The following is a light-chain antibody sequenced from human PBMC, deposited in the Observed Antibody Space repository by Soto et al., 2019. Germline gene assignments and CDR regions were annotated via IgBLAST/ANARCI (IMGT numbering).Light chain of an antibody. Sequence: ETVLTQSPGTLSLSPGERATLSCRASQSVSSSSLAWYQQRPGQAPRLLIYGTSSRATGIPDRFSGSGSGTDFTLTISRLEPEDFAVYFCQRYGSSPPITFGQGTRLEI. V-gene: IGKV3-20*01. CDR2: GTS. J-gene: IGKJ5*01. CDR1: QSVSSSS. CDR3: QRYGSSPPIT.